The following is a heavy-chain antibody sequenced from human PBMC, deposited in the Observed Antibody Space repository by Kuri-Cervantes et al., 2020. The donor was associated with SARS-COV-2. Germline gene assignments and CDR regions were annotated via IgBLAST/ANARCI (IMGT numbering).Heavy chain of an antibody. CDR1: GFTFSSYS. V-gene: IGHV3-30*18. J-gene: IGHJ4*02. CDR2: ISYDGSNK. D-gene: IGHD5-24*01. CDR3: AKGVHPSMATTHFDY. Sequence: GESLKISCAASGFTFSSYSMNWVRQAPGKGLEWVAVISYDGSNKYYADSVKGRFTVSRDNAKNSLYLQMNSLRAEDMALYYCAKGVHPSMATTHFDYWGQGTLVTVSS.